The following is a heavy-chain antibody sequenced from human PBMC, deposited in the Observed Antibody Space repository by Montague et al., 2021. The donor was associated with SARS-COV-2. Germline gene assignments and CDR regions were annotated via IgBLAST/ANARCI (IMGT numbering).Heavy chain of an antibody. Sequence: TLSLTCTVSGGAISTSSFHWGWVRQSPGKGLEWIGYIYYSGSTYYNPSLKSRVTISVDTSKNQFSLKLSSVTAADTAVYYCATESLGYCSSTSCYGPHYGMDVWGQGTTVTVSS. D-gene: IGHD2-2*01. CDR1: GGAISTSSFH. V-gene: IGHV4-31*03. CDR2: IYYSGST. J-gene: IGHJ6*02. CDR3: ATESLGYCSSTSCYGPHYGMDV.